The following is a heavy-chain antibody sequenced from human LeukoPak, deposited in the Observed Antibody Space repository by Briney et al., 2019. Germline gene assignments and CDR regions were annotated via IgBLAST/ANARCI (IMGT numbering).Heavy chain of an antibody. CDR2: VSFDGSKK. J-gene: IGHJ4*02. CDR3: ARDQYSSSWYGVGLFDY. V-gene: IGHV3-30*03. Sequence: GRSLRLSCAASGFTFRTYGMHWDRQAPGKGLEWVAVVSFDGSKKYYGDSVKGRFTISRDNSKSTLSLQMNSLRAEDTAVYYCARDQYSSSWYGVGLFDYWGQGTLVTVSS. CDR1: GFTFRTYG. D-gene: IGHD6-13*01.